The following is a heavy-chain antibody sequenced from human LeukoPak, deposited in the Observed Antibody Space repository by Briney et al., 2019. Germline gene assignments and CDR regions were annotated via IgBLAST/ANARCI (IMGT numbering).Heavy chain of an antibody. V-gene: IGHV1-69*05. D-gene: IGHD6-25*01. CDR1: GGTFSSYA. CDR3: AVGGSSAHYYYYMDV. Sequence: ASVKVSCKASGGTFSSYAISWVRQAPGQGLEWMGGIIPIFGTANYAQKFQGRVTITTDESTSTAYMELSSLRSEDTAVYYCAVGGSSAHYYYYMDVWGKGTTVTVSS. CDR2: IIPIFGTA. J-gene: IGHJ6*03.